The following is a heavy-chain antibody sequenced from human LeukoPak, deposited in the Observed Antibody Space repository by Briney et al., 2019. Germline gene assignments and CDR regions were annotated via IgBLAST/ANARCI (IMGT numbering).Heavy chain of an antibody. Sequence: GGSLRLSCAASGFTFSSNAMSWVRQAPGKGLEWVSAISGRGGSTYYADSVKGRFTISTDNSKNTLYLQMNCLRAEDTAVYYCARVEYSSSPPFDYWGQGTLVTVSS. CDR2: ISGRGGST. CDR3: ARVEYSSSPPFDY. D-gene: IGHD6-6*01. V-gene: IGHV3-23*01. CDR1: GFTFSSNA. J-gene: IGHJ4*02.